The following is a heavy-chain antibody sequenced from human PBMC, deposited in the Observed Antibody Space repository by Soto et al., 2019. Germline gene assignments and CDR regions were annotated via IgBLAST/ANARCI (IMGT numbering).Heavy chain of an antibody. D-gene: IGHD3-3*01. J-gene: IGHJ6*02. CDR1: GECICRCS. CDR3: GRDSIFGVVNPYYYYGMDV. V-gene: IGHV4-59*01. CDR2: IYYSGST. Sequence: PSETMSLTRTVGGECICRCSWSWFRQPPGKGLEWIGYIYYSGSTNYNPSLKSRVTISVDTSKNQFSLKLSSVTAADTAVYYCGRDSIFGVVNPYYYYGMDVWGQGTTVTVSS.